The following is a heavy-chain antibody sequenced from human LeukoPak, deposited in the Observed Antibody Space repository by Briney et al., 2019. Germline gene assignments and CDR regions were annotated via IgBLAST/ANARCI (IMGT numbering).Heavy chain of an antibody. CDR2: IIPILGIA. J-gene: IGHJ4*02. D-gene: IGHD3-22*01. CDR3: ARGRPTNYYDSSGYYYFDY. Sequence: ASVKVSCKASGGTFSSYAISWVRQAPGQGLEWMGRIIPILGIANYAQKFQGRVTITADKSTSTAYMELSSLRSEDTAGYYCARGRPTNYYDSSGYYYFDYWGQGTLVTVSS. CDR1: GGTFSSYA. V-gene: IGHV1-69*04.